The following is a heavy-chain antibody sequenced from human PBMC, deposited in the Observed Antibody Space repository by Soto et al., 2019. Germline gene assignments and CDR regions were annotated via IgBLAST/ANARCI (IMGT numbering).Heavy chain of an antibody. D-gene: IGHD2-8*01. CDR2: IYYSGST. V-gene: IGHV4-59*08. CDR1: GGSISRYY. J-gene: IGHJ6*02. Sequence: SETLSLTCTVSGGSISRYYWSWIRQPPGKGLEWIGYIYYSGSTNYNPSLKSRVPISVDTSKNQFSLKLRSVTAADTAVYYCSEVSNYYYGMDVWGQGTSVTVS. CDR3: SEVSNYYYGMDV.